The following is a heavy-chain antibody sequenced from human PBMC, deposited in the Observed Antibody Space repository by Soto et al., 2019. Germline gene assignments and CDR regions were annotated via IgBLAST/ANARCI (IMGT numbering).Heavy chain of an antibody. D-gene: IGHD3-10*01. J-gene: IGHJ6*03. CDR2: ISGSGGGT. V-gene: IGHV3-23*01. CDR1: GFTFSSYA. Sequence: GGSLRLSCAASGFTFSSYAMSWVRQAPGKGLEWVSAISGSGGGTYYADSVKGRFTISRDNSKNTLYLQMNSLRAEDTAAYYCAHPLAVPGIYYYYMDVWGKGTTVTVSS. CDR3: AHPLAVPGIYYYYMDV.